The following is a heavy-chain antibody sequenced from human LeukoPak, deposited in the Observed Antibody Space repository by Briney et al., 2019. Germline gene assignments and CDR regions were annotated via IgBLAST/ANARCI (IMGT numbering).Heavy chain of an antibody. CDR2: ISGSGGST. D-gene: IGHD1-26*01. V-gene: IGHV3-23*01. CDR1: GFTFSGYG. J-gene: IGHJ4*02. CDR3: AYSTIDSGSYYSDY. Sequence: GGSLRLSCAASGFTFSGYGMSWVRQAPGKGLEWVSAISGSGGSTYYADSVKGRFTISRDNSKNTLYLQMNSLRAEDTAVYYCAYSTIDSGSYYSDYWGQGTLVTVSS.